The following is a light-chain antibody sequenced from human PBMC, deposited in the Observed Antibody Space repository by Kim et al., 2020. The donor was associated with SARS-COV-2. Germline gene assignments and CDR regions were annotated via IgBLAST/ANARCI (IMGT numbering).Light chain of an antibody. CDR1: NIGSKN. Sequence: SYELTQPLSVSVALGQTATMTCGGSNIGSKNVHWYQQKPGQAPVLVIYRDNARPSGIPERLSGSNSGNTATLTISRVQAGDEADYYCQLWDNNLGVFGGGTQLTVL. J-gene: IGLJ2*01. V-gene: IGLV3-9*01. CDR2: RDN. CDR3: QLWDNNLGV.